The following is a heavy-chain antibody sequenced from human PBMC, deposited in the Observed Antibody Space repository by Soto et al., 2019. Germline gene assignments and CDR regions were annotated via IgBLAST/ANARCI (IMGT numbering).Heavy chain of an antibody. CDR2: IYHSGST. D-gene: IGHD6-19*01. CDR1: GGSISSSNW. J-gene: IGHJ6*02. V-gene: IGHV4-4*02. CDR3: ARVREAVAGTRDYYGMDV. Sequence: QVQLQESGPGLVKPSGTLSLTCAVSGGSISSSNWWSWVRQPPGKGLEWIGEIYHSGSTNYNPSLKSRVTISVDKSKNQFSLKLSSVTAADTAVYYCARVREAVAGTRDYYGMDVWGQGTTVTVSS.